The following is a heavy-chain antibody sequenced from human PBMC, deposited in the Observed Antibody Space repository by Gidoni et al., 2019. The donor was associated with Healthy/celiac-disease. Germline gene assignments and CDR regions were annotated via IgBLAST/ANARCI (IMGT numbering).Heavy chain of an antibody. Sequence: EVPPLEAGGGLGKPGGSLRPSGAAPGITFSHYCMNWVRQAPGKGLEWVSSISSSSSNIYYADSVKGRFTISRDNAKNSLYLQMNSLRAEDTAVYYCARDQDRGVVVAAIIDYWGQGTLVTVSS. CDR1: GITFSHYC. CDR2: ISSSSSNI. V-gene: IGHV3-21*01. D-gene: IGHD2-15*01. CDR3: ARDQDRGVVVAAIIDY. J-gene: IGHJ4*02.